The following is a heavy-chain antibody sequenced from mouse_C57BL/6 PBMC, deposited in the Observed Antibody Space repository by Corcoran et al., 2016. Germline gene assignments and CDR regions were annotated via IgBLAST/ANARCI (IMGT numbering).Heavy chain of an antibody. D-gene: IGHD2-12*01. CDR2: IYPGDGDT. V-gene: IGHV1-80*01. CDR1: GYAFSSYW. CDR3: ARSGAYSYNVYFEV. J-gene: IGHJ1*03. Sequence: QVQLQQSGAELVKPGASVKISCKASGYAFSSYWMNWVKQRPGKGLEWIGQIYPGDGDTNYNAKFKGKATLTADKSSSTAYMQLSSLTSEDSTVYFCARSGAYSYNVYFEVWSTGTTVTVSS.